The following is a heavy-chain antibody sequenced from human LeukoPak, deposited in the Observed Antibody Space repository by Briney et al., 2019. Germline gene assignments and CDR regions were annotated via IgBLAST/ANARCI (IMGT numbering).Heavy chain of an antibody. CDR1: GYSFTSYW. CDR3: ARQTAMGRSGDY. J-gene: IGHJ4*02. V-gene: IGHV5-51*01. D-gene: IGHD5-18*01. Sequence: GESLEISCKASGYSFTSYWIGWVRQMPGKGLEWMGIIDPSDSETRYTPSFQGQVTISVDKSLTTADLQWYSLKASDTAMYYCARQTAMGRSGDYWGQGTLVTVSS. CDR2: IDPSDSET.